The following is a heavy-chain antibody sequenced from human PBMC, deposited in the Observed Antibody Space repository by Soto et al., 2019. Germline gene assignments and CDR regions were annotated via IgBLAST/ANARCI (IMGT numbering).Heavy chain of an antibody. D-gene: IGHD3-3*01. CDR3: ARDQSPYDFWSGYYDY. CDR1: GFTFSSYA. J-gene: IGHJ4*02. V-gene: IGHV3-30-3*01. CDR2: ISYDGSNK. Sequence: QVQLVESGGGVVQPGRSLRLSCAASGFTFSSYAMHWVRQAPGKGLEWVAVISYDGSNKYYADSVKGRFTISRDNSKNTLYLQMNSLRAEDTAVYYCARDQSPYDFWSGYYDYWGQGTLVTVSS.